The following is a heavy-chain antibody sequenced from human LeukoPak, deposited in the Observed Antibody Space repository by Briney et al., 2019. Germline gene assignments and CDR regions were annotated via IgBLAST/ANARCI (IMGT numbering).Heavy chain of an antibody. CDR1: GFTFSDYS. Sequence: GGSLRLSCAASGFTFSDYSMNWVRQAPGKGLEWVSSISSSSTYIYYADSVKGRFTISRDNAKNSLHLQMNSLRAEDTAVYYCAKLQAVPAAPRQYYFDYWGQGTLVTVSS. D-gene: IGHD2-2*01. V-gene: IGHV3-21*01. J-gene: IGHJ4*02. CDR3: AKLQAVPAAPRQYYFDY. CDR2: ISSSSTYI.